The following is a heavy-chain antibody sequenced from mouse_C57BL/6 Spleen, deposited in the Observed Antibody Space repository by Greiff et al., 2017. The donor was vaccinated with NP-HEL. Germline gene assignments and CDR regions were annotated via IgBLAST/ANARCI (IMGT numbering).Heavy chain of an antibody. D-gene: IGHD1-1*01. Sequence: QVQLQQPGAELVRPGSSVKLSCKASGYTFTSYWMDWVKRRPGQGLEWIGNIYPSDSETHYNQKFKDKATLTVDKSSSTAYMQLSSLTSEDSAVYYCARGSSYGYWGQGTTLTVSS. CDR3: ARGSSYGY. V-gene: IGHV1-61*01. CDR2: IYPSDSET. J-gene: IGHJ2*01. CDR1: GYTFTSYW.